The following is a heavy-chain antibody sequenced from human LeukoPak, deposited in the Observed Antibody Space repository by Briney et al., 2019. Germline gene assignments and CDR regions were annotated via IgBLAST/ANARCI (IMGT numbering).Heavy chain of an antibody. D-gene: IGHD5-18*01. CDR3: ARVDTVMAYYFDL. Sequence: GGSLRLSCAASGFTVSTNCMTWVRQAPGKGLEWVSTIYSGGTTHYADSVMGRFTISRHNSRNTLYLRMNSLRAEDTAVYYCARVDTVMAYYFDLWGQGTLVTVSS. CDR2: IYSGGTT. V-gene: IGHV3-53*04. CDR1: GFTVSTNC. J-gene: IGHJ4*02.